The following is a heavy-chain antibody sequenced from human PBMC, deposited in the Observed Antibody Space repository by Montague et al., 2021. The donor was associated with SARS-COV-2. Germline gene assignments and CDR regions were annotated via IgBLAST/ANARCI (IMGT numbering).Heavy chain of an antibody. CDR3: ARGETGYRTSWPDY. Sequence: SLRLSCAASGFTFDDYAMHWVRQAPGKGLEWVPGISWNSDSIDYADSVKGRFTISRDNAKNSLYLQMNSLRAEDTAFYYCARGETGYRTSWPDYWGQGTLVTVSS. V-gene: IGHV3-9*01. CDR2: ISWNSDSI. CDR1: GFTFDDYA. D-gene: IGHD6-13*01. J-gene: IGHJ4*02.